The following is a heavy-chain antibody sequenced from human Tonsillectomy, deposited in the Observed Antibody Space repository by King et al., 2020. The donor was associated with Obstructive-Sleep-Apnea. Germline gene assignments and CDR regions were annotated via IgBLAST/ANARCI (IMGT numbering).Heavy chain of an antibody. Sequence: VQLVESGGGVVQPGRSLRLSCAASGFTFSDYGIHWVRQPPGKGLEWVAVISYDGSNKYYADSVKGRFTISRDNSKNTLYLQMNSLRAEDTAEYYCARTYSTSLEMGVWGQGTTVTVSS. V-gene: IGHV3-30*03. CDR3: ARTYSTSLEMGV. J-gene: IGHJ6*02. CDR2: ISYDGSNK. CDR1: GFTFSDYG. D-gene: IGHD2-2*01.